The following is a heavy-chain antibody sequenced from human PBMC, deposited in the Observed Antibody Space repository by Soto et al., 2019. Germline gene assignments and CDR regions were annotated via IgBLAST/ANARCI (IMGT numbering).Heavy chain of an antibody. CDR1: GFTFSSYG. D-gene: IGHD6-13*01. Sequence: PGGSLRLSCAASGFTFSSYGVHWVRQATGKGLEWVAVIWYDGSNKYYADSVKGRFTISRDNSKNTLYLQMNSLRAEDTAVYYCARDRDYSSSWILNYYYYYGMDVWGQGTTVTVSS. CDR2: IWYDGSNK. J-gene: IGHJ6*02. CDR3: ARDRDYSSSWILNYYYYYGMDV. V-gene: IGHV3-33*01.